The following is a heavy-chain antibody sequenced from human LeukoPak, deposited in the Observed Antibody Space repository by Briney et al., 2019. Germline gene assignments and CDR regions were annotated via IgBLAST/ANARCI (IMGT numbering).Heavy chain of an antibody. J-gene: IGHJ4*02. Sequence: GGSLRLSCAASGFTFSSYGMHWVRQAPGKGLEWVAFIRYDGSNKYYGDSVKGRFTISRDNSKNTLYPQMNSLRAEDTAVYYCAKDQCSSTSCYGSPGYWGQGTLVTVSS. CDR3: AKDQCSSTSCYGSPGY. D-gene: IGHD2-2*01. V-gene: IGHV3-30*02. CDR1: GFTFSSYG. CDR2: IRYDGSNK.